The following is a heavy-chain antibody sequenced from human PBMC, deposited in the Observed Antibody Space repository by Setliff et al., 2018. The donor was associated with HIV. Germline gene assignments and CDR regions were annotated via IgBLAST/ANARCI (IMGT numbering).Heavy chain of an antibody. CDR2: ISYDGSNK. J-gene: IGHJ4*02. V-gene: IGHV3-30*18. CDR3: AKDSRPGWLQLSDPDHFDY. CDR1: GFTFSSYG. D-gene: IGHD5-12*01. Sequence: PGGSLRLSCAASGFTFSSYGMHWVRQAPGKGLEWVAVISYDGSNKYYADSVKGRFTISRDNSKNTLYLQMNSLRAEDTAVYYCAKDSRPGWLQLSDPDHFDYWGQGTLVTVSS.